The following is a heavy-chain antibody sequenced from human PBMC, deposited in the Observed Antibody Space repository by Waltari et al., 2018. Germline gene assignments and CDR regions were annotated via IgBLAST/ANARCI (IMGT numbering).Heavy chain of an antibody. V-gene: IGHV3-74*01. CDR1: GFTFDGYW. CDR2: ISSNGNYG. J-gene: IGHJ6*02. CDR3: ARAFVNIAARGMDA. D-gene: IGHD6-13*01. Sequence: EVLLVESGGGLVQPGGSLRLSCAPSGFTFDGYWMYWVRQAPGKGLVWVSTISSNGNYGTYADSVRGRFTISRDNAKNTLYLQMNSLTAEDTAVYYCARAFVNIAARGMDAWGQGTAVTVSS.